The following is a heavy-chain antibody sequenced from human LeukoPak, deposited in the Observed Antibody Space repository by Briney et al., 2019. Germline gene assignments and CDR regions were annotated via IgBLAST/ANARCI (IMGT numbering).Heavy chain of an antibody. V-gene: IGHV3-9*01. D-gene: IGHD3-16*01. CDR2: ISWNSGSI. Sequence: GGSLRLSCAASGFTFDDYAMHWVRQAPGKGLEWVSGISWNSGSIGYADSVKGRFTISRDNAKNSLYLQMNSLRAEDTAVYYCAKAHGLVWFDPWGQGTLVTVSS. J-gene: IGHJ5*02. CDR3: AKAHGLVWFDP. CDR1: GFTFDDYA.